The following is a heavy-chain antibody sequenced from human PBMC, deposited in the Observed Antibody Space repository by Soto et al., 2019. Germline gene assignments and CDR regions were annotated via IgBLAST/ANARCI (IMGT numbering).Heavy chain of an antibody. J-gene: IGHJ6*02. Sequence: QVQLQESGPGLVKPSQTLSLTCTVSGGSISSGGYYWSWIRQHPGKGLEWIGYIYYSGSTYYNPSVKSRVTISVDTSKNQFSLRLSSVPAAGTAVYYCARDYGQQLAKGGYYYYGMDVWGQGTTVTVSS. D-gene: IGHD6-13*01. V-gene: IGHV4-31*03. CDR2: IYYSGST. CDR1: GGSISSGGYY. CDR3: ARDYGQQLAKGGYYYYGMDV.